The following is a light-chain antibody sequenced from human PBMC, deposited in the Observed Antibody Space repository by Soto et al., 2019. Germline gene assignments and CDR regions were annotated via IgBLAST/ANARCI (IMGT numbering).Light chain of an antibody. V-gene: IGKV3-11*01. CDR1: QSVSSY. CDR2: DAS. CDR3: QQRSNSCT. Sequence: EIVLTQSPATLSLSPGERATLSCRASQSVSSYLAWYQQKPGQATRLLIYDASNRATGIPARFSGSGSGTVFPLSISSLEHEEFAVYYCQQRSNSCTSGQATKLQIK. J-gene: IGKJ2*02.